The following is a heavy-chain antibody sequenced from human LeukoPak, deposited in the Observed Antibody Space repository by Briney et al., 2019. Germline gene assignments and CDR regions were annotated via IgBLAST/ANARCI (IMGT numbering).Heavy chain of an antibody. CDR2: INPNSGGT. Sequence: GASVKVSCKASGYTFTGYYMHWVRQAPGQGLEWIGWINPNSGGTNYAQKFQGRVTMTRDTSISTAYMEPSRLRSDDTAVYYCARVAGGYSSSSSFADYWGQGTLVTVSS. CDR1: GYTFTGYY. J-gene: IGHJ4*02. D-gene: IGHD6-6*01. V-gene: IGHV1-2*02. CDR3: ARVAGGYSSSSSFADY.